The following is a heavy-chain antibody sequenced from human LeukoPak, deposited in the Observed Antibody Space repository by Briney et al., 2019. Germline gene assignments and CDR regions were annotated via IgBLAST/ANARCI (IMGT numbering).Heavy chain of an antibody. J-gene: IGHJ4*02. CDR2: IYSGGST. Sequence: PGGSLRLSCAASGFTVSSNYMSWVRQAPGEGLEWGSVIYSGGSTYYADSVKGRFTISRDNSKNTLYLQTNSLRAEDTAVYYCARTADGGSYYQLDYWGQGTLVTVSS. D-gene: IGHD1-26*01. V-gene: IGHV3-53*01. CDR3: ARTADGGSYYQLDY. CDR1: GFTVSSNY.